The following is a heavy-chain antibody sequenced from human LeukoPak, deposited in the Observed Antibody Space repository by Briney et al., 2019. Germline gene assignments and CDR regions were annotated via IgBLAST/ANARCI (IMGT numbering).Heavy chain of an antibody. J-gene: IGHJ4*02. CDR1: GGSISSSSYY. CDR3: ARALGGGGSRARFDY. V-gene: IGHV4-39*07. Sequence: SETLSLTCTVSGGSISSSSYYWGWIRQPPGKGLEWIGSIYYSGSPYYNPSLKRRVTISVDTSKNQFSLKLSSVTAADTAVYYCARALGGGGSRARFDYWGQGTLVTVSS. D-gene: IGHD2-15*01. CDR2: IYYSGSP.